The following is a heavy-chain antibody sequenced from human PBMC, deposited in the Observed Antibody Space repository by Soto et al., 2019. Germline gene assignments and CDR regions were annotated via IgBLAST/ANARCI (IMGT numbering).Heavy chain of an antibody. Sequence: QVQLQESGPRLVKPSGTLSLTCTVSGDSVSSNSWWSGVRQHPGKGMEWIGEIQHSGSTNYNSSLTSRVSISIDKSKNQFSLNLYSVTAADAAVFYCARAPRGYGMDVWGQGTTVSVSS. CDR1: GDSVSSNSW. CDR3: ARAPRGYGMDV. CDR2: IQHSGST. J-gene: IGHJ6*02. V-gene: IGHV4-4*02.